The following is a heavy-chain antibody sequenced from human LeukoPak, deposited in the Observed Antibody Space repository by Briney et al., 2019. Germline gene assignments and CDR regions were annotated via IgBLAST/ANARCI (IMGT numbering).Heavy chain of an antibody. CDR1: GFTFSSYA. CDR2: ISGSGGST. J-gene: IGHJ4*02. CDR3: AKGDGSGTWGDY. V-gene: IGHV3-23*01. Sequence: GGSLRLSCAASGFTFSSYAMSWVRQAPGKGLEWVSAISGSGGSTYYADSVKGRFTISGDNSKNTLYLQMNSLRAEDTAVYYCAKGDGSGTWGDYWGQGTLVTVSS. D-gene: IGHD1-26*01.